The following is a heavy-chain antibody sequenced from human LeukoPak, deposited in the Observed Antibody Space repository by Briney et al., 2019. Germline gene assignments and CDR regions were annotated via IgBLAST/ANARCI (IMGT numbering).Heavy chain of an antibody. V-gene: IGHV3-30*02. CDR1: GFTFSSYG. D-gene: IGHD3-22*01. CDR2: IRYDGSTK. CDR3: AREGPPEIVVVTQHAFDI. Sequence: GGSLRLSCAASGFTFSSYGMHWVRQAPGKGLEWVAFIRYDGSTKYYADSVKGRFTISRDNSKNTLYLQMSSLRAEDTAVYYCAREGPPEIVVVTQHAFDIWGQGTMVTVSS. J-gene: IGHJ3*02.